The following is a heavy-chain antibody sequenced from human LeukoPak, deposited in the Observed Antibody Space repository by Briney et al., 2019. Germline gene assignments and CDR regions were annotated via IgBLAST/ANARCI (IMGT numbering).Heavy chain of an antibody. CDR1: GGSISNYY. Sequence: SSETLSLTCSVSGGSISNYYWSWIRQPPGKGLEWIGYIYYSGNTNYNPSLKSRVTISVDTSKNQLSLKLSSVTAADTAVYYCARERRISIFGVVHYYMDVWGEGTTVTVSS. J-gene: IGHJ6*03. D-gene: IGHD3-3*01. V-gene: IGHV4-59*01. CDR3: ARERRISIFGVVHYYMDV. CDR2: IYYSGNT.